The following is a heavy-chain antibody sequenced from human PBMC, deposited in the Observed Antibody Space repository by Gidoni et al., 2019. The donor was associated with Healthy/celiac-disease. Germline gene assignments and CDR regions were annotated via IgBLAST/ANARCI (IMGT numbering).Heavy chain of an antibody. CDR2: ISYDGSNK. CDR3: QVVVAATEDY. J-gene: IGHJ4*02. V-gene: IGHV3-30-3*01. D-gene: IGHD2-15*01. Sequence: QVQLVESGGGVVQPGRSLRLSCAASGFTFSSYAMHWVRQAPGKGLEWVAVISYDGSNKYYADSVKGRFTISRDNSKNTLYLQMNSLRAEDTAVYYCQVVVAATEDYWGQGTLVTVSS. CDR1: GFTFSSYA.